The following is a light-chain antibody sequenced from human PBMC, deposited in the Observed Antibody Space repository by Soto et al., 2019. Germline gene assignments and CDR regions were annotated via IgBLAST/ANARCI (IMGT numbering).Light chain of an antibody. CDR2: KAS. CDR1: QSINSW. V-gene: IGKV1-5*03. CDR3: QQRSNWPHLT. Sequence: DIQMTQSPSTLSASVGDRVTITCRASQSINSWLAWYQQKPGKAPKLLIYKASTLESGVPSRFSGSGSGTEFTLTISSLEPEDFAVYYCQQRSNWPHLTFGGGTKVEIK. J-gene: IGKJ4*01.